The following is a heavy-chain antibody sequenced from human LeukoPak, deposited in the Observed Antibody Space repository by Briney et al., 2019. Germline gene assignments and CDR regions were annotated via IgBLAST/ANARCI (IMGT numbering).Heavy chain of an antibody. CDR3: VRRSGLTTNVDY. D-gene: IGHD3-22*01. CDR1: GGSISSSSYY. Sequence: KPSETLSLTCTVSGGSISSSSYYWGWIRQPPGKGLEWIGNIYYSGSTYYNPSLQSRVTISVDTSKNQFSLKLSSVTAADTAVYYCVRRSGLTTNVDYSGQGTLVTVSS. J-gene: IGHJ4*02. V-gene: IGHV4-39*01. CDR2: IYYSGST.